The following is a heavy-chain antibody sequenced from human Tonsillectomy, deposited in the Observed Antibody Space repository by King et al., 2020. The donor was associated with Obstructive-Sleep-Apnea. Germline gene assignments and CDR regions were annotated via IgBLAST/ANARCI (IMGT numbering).Heavy chain of an antibody. J-gene: IGHJ6*02. CDR1: GYTFTAYY. CDR3: ARVEAGTNYYYGMDV. CDR2: INPNSGGT. D-gene: IGHD6-13*01. Sequence: LVQSGAEVQKPGASVKVSCKASGYTFTAYYMHWVRQAPGQGLEWMGWINPNSGGTKYAQKFQGWVTMTRDTSINTAYMEVNRLKSDDTAVYYCARVEAGTNYYYGMDVWGQGTTVTVSS. V-gene: IGHV1-2*04.